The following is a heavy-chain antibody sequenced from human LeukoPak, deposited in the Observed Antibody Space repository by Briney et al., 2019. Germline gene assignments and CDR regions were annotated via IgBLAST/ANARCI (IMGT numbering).Heavy chain of an antibody. V-gene: IGHV3-23*01. D-gene: IGHD3-9*01. CDR3: AKQGRDWLRDYYYYMDV. CDR1: GFTFSSYG. Sequence: GGTLRLSCAVSGFTFSSYGMSWVRQAPGKGLEWVSSFGGGGGSTYYADSVKGRFTISRDNSKNTLYLQMNSLRAEDTAVYYCAKQGRDWLRDYYYYMDVWGKGTTVTISS. J-gene: IGHJ6*03. CDR2: FGGGGGST.